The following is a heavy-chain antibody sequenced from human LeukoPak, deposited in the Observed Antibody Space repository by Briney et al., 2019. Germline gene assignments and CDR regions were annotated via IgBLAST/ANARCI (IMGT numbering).Heavy chain of an antibody. CDR2: IYTTGST. CDR3: ARESYSSRNYYYYGMDV. D-gene: IGHD6-13*01. Sequence: SETLSLTCTVSGGSISSYYYTWIRQPAGKGLDSIGRIYTTGSTNYNPSLKSRVTMSVDTSKNQFSLKLSSVTAADTAVYYCARESYSSRNYYYYGMDVWGQGTTVTVSS. CDR1: GGSISSYY. J-gene: IGHJ6*02. V-gene: IGHV4-4*07.